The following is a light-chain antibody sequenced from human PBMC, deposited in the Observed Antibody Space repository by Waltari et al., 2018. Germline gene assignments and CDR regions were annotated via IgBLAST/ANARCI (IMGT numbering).Light chain of an antibody. CDR2: KGI. CDR3: SMYMGSGVWV. J-gene: IGLJ3*02. V-gene: IGLV8-61*01. Sequence: QTVVTQEPSLSVSPGGTVTPTCALSSGSVSSTSYPTWYQQTPGQPPRTLVYKGISRSSGVPDRFSGSILGHTAALTITGAQADDESDYYCSMYMGSGVWVFGGGTKLTVL. CDR1: SGSVSSTSY.